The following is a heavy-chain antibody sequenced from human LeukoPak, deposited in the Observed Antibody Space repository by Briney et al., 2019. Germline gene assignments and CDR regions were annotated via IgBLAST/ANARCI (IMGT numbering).Heavy chain of an antibody. D-gene: IGHD7-27*01. J-gene: IGHJ4*02. CDR3: AMGGGLGIVDF. CDR2: ISTSGST. Sequence: SQTLSLTCTVSGGSISSGTYYWRWIRQPAGKGLEWIGRISTSGSTDYNPSLKSRVTISVDMSKNQFSLKLSSVTAADTAVYYCAMGGGLGIVDFWGQGTLVTVSS. CDR1: GGSISSGTYY. V-gene: IGHV4-61*02.